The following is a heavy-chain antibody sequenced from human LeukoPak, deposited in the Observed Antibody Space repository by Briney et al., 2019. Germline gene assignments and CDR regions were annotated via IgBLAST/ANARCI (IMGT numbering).Heavy chain of an antibody. J-gene: IGHJ3*02. CDR1: GFTFSDYN. Sequence: GGSLRLSCAASGFTFSDYNMRWIRQAPGKGLEWVSSISRSGSTKYYADSVKGRFTISRDNAKNSLFLELNSLRLEDTAVYYCARERREYSYGLDAFDIWGQGTMVTVSS. D-gene: IGHD5-18*01. V-gene: IGHV3-11*01. CDR3: ARERREYSYGLDAFDI. CDR2: ISRSGSTK.